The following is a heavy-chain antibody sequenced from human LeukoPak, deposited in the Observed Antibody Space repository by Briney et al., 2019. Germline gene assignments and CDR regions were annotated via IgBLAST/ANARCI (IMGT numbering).Heavy chain of an antibody. D-gene: IGHD1-26*01. CDR3: ARASGGWDLDY. CDR2: ITSSGTYI. Sequence: PGGALRLSCAASRFTFNVFHMNWVRQAPCRGQEWISSITSSGTYITYADSIQGRFTISRDNAKNSLYLQMNSLRVDDTALYYCARASGGWDLDYWGHGTLVTGSS. CDR1: RFTFNVFH. J-gene: IGHJ4*01. V-gene: IGHV3-21*01.